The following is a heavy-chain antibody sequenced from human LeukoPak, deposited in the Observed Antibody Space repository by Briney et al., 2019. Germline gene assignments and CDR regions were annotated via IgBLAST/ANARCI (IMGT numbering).Heavy chain of an antibody. CDR2: ISGNGDST. D-gene: IGHD3-10*01. J-gene: IGHJ4*02. V-gene: IGHV3-23*01. CDR1: GFRFNNYD. Sequence: GGSLRLSCVASGFRFNNYDMSWVRQAPGKGLYWVSSISGNGDSTYYAGSVKGRFTTSRDNSKNTLYLQMNSLRAEDTAIYYCARPLYGSGTYFFDFWGQGTLVTVSS. CDR3: ARPLYGSGTYFFDF.